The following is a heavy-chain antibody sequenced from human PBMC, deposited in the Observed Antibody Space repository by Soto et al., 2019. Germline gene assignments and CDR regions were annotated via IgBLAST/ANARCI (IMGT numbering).Heavy chain of an antibody. D-gene: IGHD5-12*01. CDR1: GYTFSAYF. V-gene: IGHV1-2*02. CDR2: INTRSGDT. J-gene: IGHJ4*02. Sequence: ASVKVSCKASGYTFSAYFINWVRQAPGQGLEWLGWINTRSGDTKYAQKFQGRVTLTRDTSVRTAYLELSSLRSDDTAVYHCAIPGYDETQAPHYWCPGILVSVST. CDR3: AIPGYDETQAPHY.